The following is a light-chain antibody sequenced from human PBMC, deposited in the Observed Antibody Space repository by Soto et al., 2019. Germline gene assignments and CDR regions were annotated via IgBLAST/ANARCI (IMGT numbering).Light chain of an antibody. CDR3: QQDNSWPPHT. J-gene: IGKJ2*01. CDR1: QSVNTN. V-gene: IGKV3-15*01. Sequence: EIVMTQSTATLSVSPGESATLSCRASQSVNTNLAWYQQQPDRAPRLLIHGASTMATAIPATFSGSGSGTELSLDICCPQSEDFAVYYCQQDNSWPPHTFGQGTKLE. CDR2: GAS.